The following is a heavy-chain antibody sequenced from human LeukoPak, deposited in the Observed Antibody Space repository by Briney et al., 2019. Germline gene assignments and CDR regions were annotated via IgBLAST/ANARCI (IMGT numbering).Heavy chain of an antibody. D-gene: IGHD1-1*01. Sequence: PSETLSLTCAVYGGSFSGYYWSWIRQPPGKGLEWIGTIYHSGSTYYNPSLKSRLTIPVDTSKNHFSLKLNSVTAADTAFYYCARARERGYPLYYFDFWGQGALVTVSS. CDR1: GGSFSGYY. CDR2: IYHSGST. V-gene: IGHV4-34*01. J-gene: IGHJ4*02. CDR3: ARARERGYPLYYFDF.